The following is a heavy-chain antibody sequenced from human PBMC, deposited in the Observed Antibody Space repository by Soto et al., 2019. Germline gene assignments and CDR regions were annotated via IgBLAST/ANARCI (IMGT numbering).Heavy chain of an antibody. J-gene: IGHJ4*02. CDR1: GYTFANYA. CDR3: AREDGGWSQLYFDY. CDR2: INGGNGNT. Sequence: QVLLVQSGAEVKTPGASVKVSCKTSGYTFANYALHWVRQAPGQRREWMGWINGGNGNTKYSQKFQGRVTITRDASASTAYMELSSLRSEDTAVYYCAREDGGWSQLYFDYWGQGTLVTVSS. D-gene: IGHD6-19*01. V-gene: IGHV1-3*01.